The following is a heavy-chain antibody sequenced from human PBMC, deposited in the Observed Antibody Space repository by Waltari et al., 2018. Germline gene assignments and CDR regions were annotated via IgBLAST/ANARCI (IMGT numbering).Heavy chain of an antibody. CDR1: GYSISSGYY. CDR3: AKGYYDSSGYYYPFDY. D-gene: IGHD3-22*01. Sequence: VQLQESGPGLVKPSETLSLTCAVSGYSISSGYYWGWIRQPPGKGLEWVSAISGSGGSTYYADSVKGRFTISRDNSKNTLYLQMNSLRAEDTAVYYCAKGYYDSSGYYYPFDYWGQGTLVTVSS. V-gene: IGHV3-23*01. J-gene: IGHJ4*02. CDR2: ISGSGGST.